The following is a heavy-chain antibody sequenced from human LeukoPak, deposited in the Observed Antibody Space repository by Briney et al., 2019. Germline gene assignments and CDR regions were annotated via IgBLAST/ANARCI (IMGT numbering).Heavy chain of an antibody. CDR3: ARGRHSSGYFHD. Sequence: GSSVKVSCKASGGTFSSYAISWVRQAPGQGLEWMGGIIPIFGTANYAQKFQGRVTITTDESTSTAYMELSSLRSEDTAVDYCARGRHSSGYFHDWGQGTLVTVSS. J-gene: IGHJ4*02. CDR1: GGTFSSYA. D-gene: IGHD3-22*01. CDR2: IIPIFGTA. V-gene: IGHV1-69*05.